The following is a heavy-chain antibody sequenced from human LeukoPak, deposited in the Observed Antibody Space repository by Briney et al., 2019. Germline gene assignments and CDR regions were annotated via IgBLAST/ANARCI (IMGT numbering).Heavy chain of an antibody. CDR1: GFTFSNFA. V-gene: IGHV3-23*01. CDR3: ARGSTGTTRSWFDP. J-gene: IGHJ5*02. CDR2: LSGSGGST. D-gene: IGHD1-1*01. Sequence: PGGSLRPSCAASGFTFSNFAMSWVREAPGKGLEWGSGLSGSGGSTYYADSVKGRFTISRDNSKNTVSLQMNSLRAEDTAVYYCARGSTGTTRSWFDPWGQGTLVTVSS.